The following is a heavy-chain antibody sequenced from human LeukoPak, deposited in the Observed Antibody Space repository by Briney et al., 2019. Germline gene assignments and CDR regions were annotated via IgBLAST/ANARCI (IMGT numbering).Heavy chain of an antibody. CDR1: GFTFSSYA. CDR3: ARDHAASITIFGVDPLNWFDP. V-gene: IGHV3-30-3*01. D-gene: IGHD3-3*01. CDR2: LSYDGSNK. Sequence: GRSLRLSCAASGFTFSSYAMHWVRQAPGKGLEWVAVLSYDGSNKYYADSVKGRFTISRDNSKNTLYLQMNSLRAEDTAVYYCARDHAASITIFGVDPLNWFDPWGQGTLVTVSS. J-gene: IGHJ5*02.